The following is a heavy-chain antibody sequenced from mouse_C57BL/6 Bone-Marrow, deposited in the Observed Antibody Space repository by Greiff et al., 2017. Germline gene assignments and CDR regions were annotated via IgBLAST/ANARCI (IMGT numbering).Heavy chain of an antibody. Sequence: VQLQQSGAELVRPGPSVKMSCKASGYTFTNYWIGWAKQRPGHGLEWIGDIYPGGGYTNYNEKFKGQATLTADKSSSTAYMQVSSLTSEDSAIYYCARLGGPYFDYGGQGTTLTVSS. V-gene: IGHV1-63*01. J-gene: IGHJ2*01. CDR3: ARLGGPYFDY. CDR1: GYTFTNYW. CDR2: IYPGGGYT.